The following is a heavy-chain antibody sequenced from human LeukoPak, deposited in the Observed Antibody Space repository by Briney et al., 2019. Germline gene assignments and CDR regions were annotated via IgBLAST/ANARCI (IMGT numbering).Heavy chain of an antibody. V-gene: IGHV3-11*04. Sequence: GGSLRLSCAASGFTFSDYYMSWIRQTPGKGLEWVSYISGSGNNIYYADSVKGRFTISRDNAKNSLYLQMNSLRVDDTAVYYCAGAKASYYFDYWGQGTLVTVSS. CDR2: ISGSGNNI. CDR3: AGAKASYYFDY. CDR1: GFTFSDYY. J-gene: IGHJ4*02.